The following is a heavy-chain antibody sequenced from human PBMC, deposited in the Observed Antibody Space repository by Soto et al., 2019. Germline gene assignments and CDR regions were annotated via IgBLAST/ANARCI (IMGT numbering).Heavy chain of an antibody. CDR2: IYYSGST. CDR1: GGSISSSSYY. V-gene: IGHV4-39*01. J-gene: IGHJ6*02. D-gene: IGHD5-12*01. Sequence: KSSETLSLTCTVSGGSISSSSYYWGWIRQPPGKGLEWIGSIYYSGSTYYNPSLKSRVTISVDTSKNQFSLKLSSVTAADTAVYYCARLLRHNYYGMDVWGQGTTVTVSS. CDR3: ARLLRHNYYGMDV.